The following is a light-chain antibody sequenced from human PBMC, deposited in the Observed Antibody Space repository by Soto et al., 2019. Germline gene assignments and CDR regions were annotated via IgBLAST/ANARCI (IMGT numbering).Light chain of an antibody. Sequence: AIQMTQSPSSLSASVGDRVSVTCRASQGIRNDLGWYQQKPGKAPKLLIYAATTLQSGVPSRFSGSGSGTDFTLTISSLQPEDFATYYCLQDYNYPLTFGGGTKVDI. V-gene: IGKV1-6*01. CDR3: LQDYNYPLT. CDR2: AAT. J-gene: IGKJ4*01. CDR1: QGIRND.